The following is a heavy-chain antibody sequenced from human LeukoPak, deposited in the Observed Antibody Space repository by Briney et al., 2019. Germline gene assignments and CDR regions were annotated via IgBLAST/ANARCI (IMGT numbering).Heavy chain of an antibody. Sequence: ASVKVSCKASGYTFTSYDINWVRQATGQGLEWMGWMNPNSGNTGYAQKFLGRVTMTRNTSISTAYMELSSLRSEDTAVYYCARGGGYSSSWYPFPYYYYMDVWGKGTTVTISS. CDR1: GYTFTSYD. CDR2: MNPNSGNT. J-gene: IGHJ6*03. CDR3: ARGGGYSSSWYPFPYYYYMDV. D-gene: IGHD6-13*01. V-gene: IGHV1-8*01.